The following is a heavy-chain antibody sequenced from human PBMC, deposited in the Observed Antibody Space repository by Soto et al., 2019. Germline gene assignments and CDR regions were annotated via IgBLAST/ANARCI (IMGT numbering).Heavy chain of an antibody. D-gene: IGHD2-15*01. J-gene: IGHJ4*02. CDR1: GFTFSSYA. CDR2: ISGSGGST. V-gene: IGHV3-23*01. Sequence: EVQLLESGGGLVQPGGSLRLSCAASGFTFSSYAMSWVRQAPGKGLEWVSAISGSGGSTYYADSVKGRFTISRDNSKNTMYLQMNSLRAEDTAVYYCAKGRDIVVVVALDYWGQGTLVTVSS. CDR3: AKGRDIVVVVALDY.